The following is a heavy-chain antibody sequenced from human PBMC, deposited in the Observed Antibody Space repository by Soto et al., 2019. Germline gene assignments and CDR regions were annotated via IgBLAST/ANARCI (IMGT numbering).Heavy chain of an antibody. CDR2: ISGSGGST. V-gene: IGHV3-23*01. CDR3: AKHDYGYYFLTPTLHLDYYYYYMDV. CDR1: GFTFSSYA. Sequence: GGSLRLSCAASGFTFSSYAMSWVRQAPGKGLEWVSAISGSGGSTYYADSVKGRFTISRDNSKNTLYLQMNSLRAEDTAVYYCAKHDYGYYFLTPTLHLDYYYYYMDVWG. J-gene: IGHJ6*03. D-gene: IGHD4-17*01.